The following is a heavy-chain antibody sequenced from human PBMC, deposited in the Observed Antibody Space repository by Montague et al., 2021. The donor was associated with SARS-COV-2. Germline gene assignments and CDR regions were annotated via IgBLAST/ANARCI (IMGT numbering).Heavy chain of an antibody. CDR1: GGSISSSGYY. V-gene: IGHV4-31*03. CDR3: ARACITMIVVVNAFDI. Sequence: TLSLTCTVSGGSISSSGYYWSWIRQHPGKGLEWIGYIYYSGSTYYNPSLKSRVTISVDTSKNQFSLKLSSVTAADTAVYYCARACITMIVVVNAFDIWGQGTMVTVSS. CDR2: IYYSGST. J-gene: IGHJ3*02. D-gene: IGHD3-22*01.